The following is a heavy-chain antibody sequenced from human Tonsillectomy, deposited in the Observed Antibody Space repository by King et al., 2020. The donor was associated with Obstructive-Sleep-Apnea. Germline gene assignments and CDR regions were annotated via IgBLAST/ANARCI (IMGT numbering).Heavy chain of an antibody. V-gene: IGHV4-4*07. CDR2: IYTSGNT. D-gene: IGHD1-1*01. CDR3: ARVGETVYYYYGMDV. Sequence: QLQESGPGLVEPSETLSLTCTVSGASVSSFYWSWIRQPAGKGLEWIGRIYTSGNTAYNPSLKSRVTMSVDTSKNQFSLKVTTVTAADTAVYFCARVGETVYYYYGMDVWGQGTTVTVSS. J-gene: IGHJ6*02. CDR1: GASVSSFY.